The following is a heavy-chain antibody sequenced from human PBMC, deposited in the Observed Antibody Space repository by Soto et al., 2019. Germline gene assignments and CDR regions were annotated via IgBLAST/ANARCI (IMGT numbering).Heavy chain of an antibody. Sequence: PGGSLRLSCAASGFTFSKAWMSWVRQAPGKGLEWVGRIKAKSDGGTTDYAAPLKGRFTISRDDSKNTLYLQMSSLKIEDTAVYFCTTPNTSDYYWGQGXLVTVYS. CDR2: IKAKSDGGTT. D-gene: IGHD3-22*01. CDR3: TTPNTSDYY. J-gene: IGHJ4*02. V-gene: IGHV3-15*05. CDR1: GFTFSKAW.